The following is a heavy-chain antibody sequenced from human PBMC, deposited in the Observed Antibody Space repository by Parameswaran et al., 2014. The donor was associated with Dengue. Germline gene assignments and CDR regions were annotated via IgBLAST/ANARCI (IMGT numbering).Heavy chain of an antibody. V-gene: IGHV1-58*01. CDR3: AAASAFGVVIRNYYYYAMDD. CDR2: IVVGSGNT. D-gene: IGHD3-3*01. CDR1: GFTFTSST. Sequence: PGASVKVSCKASGFTFTSSTVQWVRQARGQRLEWIGWIVVGSGNTKYAQKFQERVTLTRDMSTSTAYMELSGLRSEDTAVYYCAAASAFGVVIRNYYYYAMDDWGQGTTVTVSS. J-gene: IGHJ6*02.